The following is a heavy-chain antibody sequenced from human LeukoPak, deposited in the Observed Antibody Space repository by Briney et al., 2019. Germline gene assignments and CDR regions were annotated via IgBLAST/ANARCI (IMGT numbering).Heavy chain of an antibody. CDR3: AREYSGFDY. CDR2: IYHSGST. D-gene: IGHD5-12*01. V-gene: IGHV4-61*08. Sequence: SETLSLTCTVSGDPISSHSDYKWTWIRQTQGRGLEWIGYIYHSGSTSYNPSLKSRVIISVDTSKNQFSLKLTSVTAADTAVYYCAREYSGFDYWAQGTLVTVSS. J-gene: IGHJ4*02. CDR1: GDPISSHSDY.